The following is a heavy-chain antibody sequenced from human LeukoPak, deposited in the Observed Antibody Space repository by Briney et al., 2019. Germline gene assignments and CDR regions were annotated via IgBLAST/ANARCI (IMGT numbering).Heavy chain of an antibody. V-gene: IGHV4-61*02. CDR3: ARDAADIVVVPAAIRPYYYYYMDV. D-gene: IGHD2-2*02. Sequence: SETLSLTCTVSGGSISSGSYYCSWIRQPAGTGLEWIGRIYTSGSTNYNPSLKSRVTISVDTSKNQFSLKLSSVTAADTAVYYCARDAADIVVVPAAIRPYYYYYMDVWGKGTTVTVSS. CDR1: GGSISSGSYY. J-gene: IGHJ6*03. CDR2: IYTSGST.